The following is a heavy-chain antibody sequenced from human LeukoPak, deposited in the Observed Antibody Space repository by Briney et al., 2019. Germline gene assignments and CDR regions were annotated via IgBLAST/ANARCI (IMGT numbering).Heavy chain of an antibody. CDR1: GYTFTSYG. Sequence: ASVKVSCKASGYTFTSYGISWVRQAPGQGLEWMGWISAYNGNTNYAQKLQGRVTMTTDTSTSTAYMELRSLRSDDTAVYYCARVGGDFWSGYQIDYWGQGTLVTVSS. CDR2: ISAYNGNT. J-gene: IGHJ4*02. D-gene: IGHD3-3*01. V-gene: IGHV1-18*01. CDR3: ARVGGDFWSGYQIDY.